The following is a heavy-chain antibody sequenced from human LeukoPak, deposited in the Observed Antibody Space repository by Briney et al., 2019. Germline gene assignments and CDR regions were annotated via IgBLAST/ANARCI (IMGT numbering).Heavy chain of an antibody. CDR1: GGSISSGDCY. V-gene: IGHV4-61*08. CDR3: ARFCATMVRGAKAYFDS. CDR2: IYYSGST. D-gene: IGHD3-10*01. J-gene: IGHJ4*02. Sequence: PSETLSLTCTVSGGSISSGDCYWSWIRQPPGKGLEWIGYIYYSGSTNYNPSLKSRVTISVDTSKNQFSLKLSSVTAADTAVYYCARFCATMVRGAKAYFDSWGQGTLVTVSS.